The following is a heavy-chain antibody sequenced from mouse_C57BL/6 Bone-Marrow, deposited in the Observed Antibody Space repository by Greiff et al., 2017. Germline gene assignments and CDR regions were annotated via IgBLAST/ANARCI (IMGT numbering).Heavy chain of an antibody. D-gene: IGHD1-1*01. J-gene: IGHJ1*01. CDR1: GYTFTDYY. V-gene: IGHV1-76*01. CDR2: IYPGSGNT. CDR3: ARVGYGGICWYFDV. Sequence: QVQLQQSGAELVRPGASVKLSCKASGYTFTDYYINWVKQRPGQGLEWIARIYPGSGNTYYNEKFKGKATLTADKSSSTAYMQLSSLTSEDSAVYFCARVGYGGICWYFDVWGSGTPVPVSS.